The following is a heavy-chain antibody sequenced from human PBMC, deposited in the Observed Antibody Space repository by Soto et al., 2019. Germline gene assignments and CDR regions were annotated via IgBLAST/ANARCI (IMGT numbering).Heavy chain of an antibody. Sequence: QVQLVQSGAEVKKPGASVRVSCKASGYNFTNYGISWVRQAPGQGLEWMAWISASNGNTNFAQKFLARVTVTADRSTPTAYMELRMPKSGDTAVYYCAREPCSDDDCYLDHWGQGTLVTVSS. CDR2: ISASNGNT. J-gene: IGHJ4*02. CDR1: GYNFTNYG. V-gene: IGHV1-18*04. D-gene: IGHD2-21*02. CDR3: AREPCSDDDCYLDH.